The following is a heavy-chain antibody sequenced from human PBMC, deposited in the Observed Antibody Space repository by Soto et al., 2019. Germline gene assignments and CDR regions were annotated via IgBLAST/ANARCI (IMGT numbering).Heavy chain of an antibody. V-gene: IGHV3-33*01. CDR3: VRVGARGPHYYYYYAMDV. Sequence: GGSLRLSCATSGFTFSSFGFHWVRQAPGKGLDWVAVIWYDGSNKNYADSVKGRFTISRDNSKNTLYLQMNSLRAEDTAVYYCVRVGARGPHYYYYYAMDVWGKGATVTVSS. CDR1: GFTFSSFG. D-gene: IGHD1-26*01. CDR2: IWYDGSNK. J-gene: IGHJ6*01.